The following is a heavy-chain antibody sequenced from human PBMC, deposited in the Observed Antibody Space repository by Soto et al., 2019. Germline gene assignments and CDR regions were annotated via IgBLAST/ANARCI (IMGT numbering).Heavy chain of an antibody. CDR3: AGLHFDILPAYYAFDI. CDR1: RGSINSHY. D-gene: IGHD3-9*01. CDR2: ISYSGST. J-gene: IGHJ3*02. Sequence: QVQLQESGPGLVKPSETLSLTCTVSRGSINSHYWSWIRQPPGKGLEYIAYISYSGSTNYNPSLKSRLTIPVDTSKNQFSLKLSSVTAADTAVYYCAGLHFDILPAYYAFDIWGQGTMVTVSS. V-gene: IGHV4-59*08.